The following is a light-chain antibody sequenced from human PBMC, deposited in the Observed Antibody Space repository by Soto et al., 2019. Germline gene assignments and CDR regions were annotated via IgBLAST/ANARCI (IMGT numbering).Light chain of an antibody. CDR3: QQYNKWPWT. CDR1: QSVSST. CDR2: GAS. Sequence: IVMTQSPATLSLSPGGRATLSCRASQSVSSTLAWYQHKPGQAPRLLIYGASPRATGIPGRFSGSGSGTVFTLTISSLQSEDFGVYYCQQYNKWPWTFGRGTKVDIK. V-gene: IGKV3-15*01. J-gene: IGKJ1*01.